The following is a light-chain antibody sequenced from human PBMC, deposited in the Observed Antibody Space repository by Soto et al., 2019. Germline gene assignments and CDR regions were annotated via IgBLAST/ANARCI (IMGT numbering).Light chain of an antibody. V-gene: IGKV3-20*01. Sequence: EIVLTQSPGTLSLSPGERATLSCRASQSVSSSYLAWYQQKPGQAPRLLIYGASSRATGIPDRFNGSGSGTDFTLTISRLEPEDFAVYYCQQYGSSLFTFGGGTKVEIK. CDR2: GAS. CDR1: QSVSSSY. CDR3: QQYGSSLFT. J-gene: IGKJ4*01.